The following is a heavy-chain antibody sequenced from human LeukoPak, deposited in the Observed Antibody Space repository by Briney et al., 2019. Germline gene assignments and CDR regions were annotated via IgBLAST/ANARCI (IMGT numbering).Heavy chain of an antibody. Sequence: GGSLRLSCAASGFTFSSYAMSWVRQAPGKGLVWVSRINSDERSTSYADSVKGRFTISRDNAKNTLYLQMNSLRAEDTAVYYCARGYSSSPYGIDVWGQGTTVTVSS. CDR3: ARGYSSSPYGIDV. CDR1: GFTFSSYA. D-gene: IGHD6-6*01. V-gene: IGHV3-74*01. J-gene: IGHJ6*02. CDR2: INSDERST.